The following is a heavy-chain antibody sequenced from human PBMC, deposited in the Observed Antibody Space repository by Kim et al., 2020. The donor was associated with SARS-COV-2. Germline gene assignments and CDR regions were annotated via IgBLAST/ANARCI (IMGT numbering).Heavy chain of an antibody. D-gene: IGHD2-8*01. CDR3: SGSGRSARITNQLDY. CDR2: INHSGST. V-gene: IGHV4-34*01. CDR1: GGSFSGYY. J-gene: IGHJ4*02. Sequence: SETLSLTCAVYGGSFSGYYWSWIRQPPGKGLEWIGEINHSGSTNYNPALKSRVTITVDTSTNQFSLKLSSVTAADKAVYYCSGSGRSARITNQLDYLGEG.